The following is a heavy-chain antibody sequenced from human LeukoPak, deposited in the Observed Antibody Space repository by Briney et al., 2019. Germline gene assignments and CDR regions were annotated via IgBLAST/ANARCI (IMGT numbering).Heavy chain of an antibody. CDR1: DDSITMYY. V-gene: IGHV4-59*01. CDR2: VDHTGST. J-gene: IGHJ5*02. Sequence: KPSETLSLTCSVSDDSITMYYWTWIRQPPGKGLEWIGYVDHTGSTNYNPSLKSRVTISVDTSKNQFSLKLSSVTAADTAVYYCARGTGRWWFDPWGQGTLVTVSS. CDR3: ARGTGRWWFDP. D-gene: IGHD2-8*02.